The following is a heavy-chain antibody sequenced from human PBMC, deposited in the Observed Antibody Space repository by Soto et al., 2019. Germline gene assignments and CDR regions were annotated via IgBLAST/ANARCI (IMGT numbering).Heavy chain of an antibody. V-gene: IGHV3-53*01. CDR3: ASPGIKLWPIQDYYYGMDV. CDR2: IYSGGST. Sequence: PGGSLRLSCAASGFTVSSNYMSWVRQAPGKGLEWVSVIYSGGSTYYADSVKGRFTISRDNSKNTLYLQMNSLRAEDTAVYYCASPGIKLWPIQDYYYGMDVWGQGTTVTV. D-gene: IGHD5-18*01. J-gene: IGHJ6*02. CDR1: GFTVSSNY.